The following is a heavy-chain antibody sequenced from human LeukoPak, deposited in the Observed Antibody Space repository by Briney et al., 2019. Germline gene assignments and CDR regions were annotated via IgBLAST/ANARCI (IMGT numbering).Heavy chain of an antibody. Sequence: PSETLSLTCTVSGGSISSYYWSWIRQPPGKGLEWIGYIYYSGSTNYNPSLKSRVTISVDTSKNQFSLKLSSVTAADTAVYYCARRPGGSCFFDYWGQGTLVTVSS. CDR3: ARRPGGSCFFDY. CDR1: GGSISSYY. V-gene: IGHV4-59*12. D-gene: IGHD2-15*01. CDR2: IYYSGST. J-gene: IGHJ4*02.